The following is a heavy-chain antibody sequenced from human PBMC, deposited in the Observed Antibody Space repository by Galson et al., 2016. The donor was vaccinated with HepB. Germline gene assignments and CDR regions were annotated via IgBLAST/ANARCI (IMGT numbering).Heavy chain of an antibody. CDR1: GDSVSSKSAA. D-gene: IGHD3-22*01. J-gene: IGHJ4*02. Sequence: CAISGDSVSSKSAAWNWIRQSPSRGLEWLGRTYYRSKWYSDYAVSLKSRISINPDTSKNQFSLQLNSVTPEDTGVYYCARDAKSVDSSGSNLDYWGQGTLVIVSS. CDR2: TYYRSKWYS. V-gene: IGHV6-1*01. CDR3: ARDAKSVDSSGSNLDY.